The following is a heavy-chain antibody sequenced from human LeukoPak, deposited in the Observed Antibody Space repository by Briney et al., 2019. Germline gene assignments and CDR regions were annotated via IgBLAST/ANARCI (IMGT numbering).Heavy chain of an antibody. CDR2: IYSGGST. CDR1: GFTVSSNY. J-gene: IGHJ6*02. D-gene: IGHD2-2*01. V-gene: IGHV3-66*01. CDR3: ARSLPAAMYYYYGMDV. Sequence: PGGSLRLSCAASGFTVSSNYMSWVRQAPGKGLEWVSVIYSGGSTYYADSVKGRFTISRDNSKNTLYLQMNSLRAEDTAVYYCARSLPAAMYYYYGMDVWGQGTTVTVSS.